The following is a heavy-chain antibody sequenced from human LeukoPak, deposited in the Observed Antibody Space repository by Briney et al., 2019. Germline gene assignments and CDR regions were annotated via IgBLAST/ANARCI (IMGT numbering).Heavy chain of an antibody. Sequence: SETLSLTCTVSGGSISSYYWSWIRQPPGKGLEWIGYIYYSGSTNYNPSLKSRVTISVDTSKNQFSLKLSSVTAADTAVYYCARGSGSYYDYYYYYMDVWGKGTTVIVSS. D-gene: IGHD1-26*01. V-gene: IGHV4-59*01. CDR3: ARGSGSYYDYYYYYMDV. CDR2: IYYSGST. CDR1: GGSISSYY. J-gene: IGHJ6*03.